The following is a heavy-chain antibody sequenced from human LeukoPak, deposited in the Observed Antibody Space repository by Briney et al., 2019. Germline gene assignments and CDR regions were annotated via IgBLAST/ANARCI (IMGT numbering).Heavy chain of an antibody. J-gene: IGHJ4*02. CDR1: GGTFSSYA. D-gene: IGHD3-22*01. V-gene: IGHV1-69*05. Sequence: SVKVSCKASGGTFSSYAISWVRQAPGQGLEWMGGIIPIFGTANYAQKFQGRVTITTDESTSTAYMELSSLRSEDTAVYYCARVPYLGSSGYLLHEYYFDYWGQGILVTVSS. CDR2: IIPIFGTA. CDR3: ARVPYLGSSGYLLHEYYFDY.